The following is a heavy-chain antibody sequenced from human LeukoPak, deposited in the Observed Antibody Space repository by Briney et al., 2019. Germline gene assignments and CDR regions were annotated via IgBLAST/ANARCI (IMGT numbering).Heavy chain of an antibody. D-gene: IGHD3-22*01. V-gene: IGHV4-39*07. Sequence: SETLSLTCTDSGGSISSSSYYWGWIRQPPGKGLEWIGNIYYSGSTYYNTALKSRVTISIDMSKNQFSLKLSSLTAADTALYYCARWWYYDSGDYFRFFDYWGRGTLVTVSS. J-gene: IGHJ4*02. CDR1: GGSISSSSYY. CDR3: ARWWYYDSGDYFRFFDY. CDR2: IYYSGST.